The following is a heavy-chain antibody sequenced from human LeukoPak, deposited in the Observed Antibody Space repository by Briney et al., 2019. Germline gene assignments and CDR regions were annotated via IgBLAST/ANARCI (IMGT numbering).Heavy chain of an antibody. J-gene: IGHJ4*02. CDR3: AREGGWGYCSSTSCYTLDY. CDR1: GFTFSSYA. Sequence: PGGSLRLSCAASGFTFSSYAMHWVRQAPGKGLEWVAVISYDGSNKYYADSVKGRFTISRDNSKNTLYLQMNSLRAEDTAVYYCAREGGWGYCSSTSCYTLDYWGQGTLVTVSS. D-gene: IGHD2-2*02. CDR2: ISYDGSNK. V-gene: IGHV3-30-3*01.